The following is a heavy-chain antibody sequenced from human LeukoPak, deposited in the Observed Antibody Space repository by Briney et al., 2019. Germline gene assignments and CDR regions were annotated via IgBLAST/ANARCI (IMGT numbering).Heavy chain of an antibody. Sequence: PGGSLRLSCVASGFTFSDYYMSWIRQAPGKGLEWVSYISSSGSTIYYADSVKGRFTISRDNARNSLYLQMNSLRAEDTAVYYCARLGNYYYYYGMDVWGQGTTVTVSS. J-gene: IGHJ6*02. CDR1: GFTFSDYY. CDR3: ARLGNYYYYYGMDV. V-gene: IGHV3-11*01. CDR2: ISSSGSTI. D-gene: IGHD7-27*01.